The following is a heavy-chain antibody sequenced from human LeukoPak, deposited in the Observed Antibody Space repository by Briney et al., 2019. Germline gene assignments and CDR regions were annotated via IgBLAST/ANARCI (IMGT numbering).Heavy chain of an antibody. CDR1: GDSISSYY. CDR3: ARGPLYYYDSSGYFDY. D-gene: IGHD3-22*01. V-gene: IGHV4-4*07. CDR2: IYTSGST. J-gene: IGHJ4*02. Sequence: ASETLSLTCTVSGDSISSYYWSWVRQPAGKGLEWIGRIYTSGSTNYNPSLKSRVTISVDTSKNQFSLKLSSVTAADTAVYYCARGPLYYYDSSGYFDYWGQGTLVTVSS.